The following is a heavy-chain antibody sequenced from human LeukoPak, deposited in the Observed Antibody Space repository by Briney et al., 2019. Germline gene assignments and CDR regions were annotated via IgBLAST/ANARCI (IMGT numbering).Heavy chain of an antibody. D-gene: IGHD5-24*01. CDR2: INPSGGST. CDR1: GYTFISYY. CDR3: ARDHRGNWFDP. V-gene: IGHV1-46*01. J-gene: IGHJ5*02. Sequence: GASVKVSCKASGYTFISYYVHWVRQAPGQGLEWMGIINPSGGSTSYAQKFQGRVTMTRDTSTSTAYMELRSLRSDDTAVYYCARDHRGNWFDPWGQGTLVTVSS.